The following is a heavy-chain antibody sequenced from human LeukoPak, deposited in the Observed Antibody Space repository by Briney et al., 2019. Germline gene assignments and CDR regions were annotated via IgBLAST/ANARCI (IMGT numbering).Heavy chain of an antibody. Sequence: PSETLSLTCTVSGGSISSYYWSWIRQPPGKGLEWIGYISYSGSTNYNPSLKSRVTISVDTSKNQFSLKLTSVTAADTAVYYCGRLDGLILYYHYMDVWGKGTTVTVSS. CDR2: ISYSGST. CDR3: GRLDGLILYYHYMDV. D-gene: IGHD2/OR15-2a*01. J-gene: IGHJ6*03. V-gene: IGHV4-59*08. CDR1: GGSISSYY.